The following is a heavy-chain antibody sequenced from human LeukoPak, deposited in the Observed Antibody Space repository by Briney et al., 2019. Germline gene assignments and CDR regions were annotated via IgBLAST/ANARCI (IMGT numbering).Heavy chain of an antibody. CDR1: GFTFSNAW. Sequence: GGSLRLSCAASGFTFSNAWMSWVRQAPGKGLEWVGRIKSKTDGGTTDYAAPVKGRFTISRDDSKNTLYLQMNSLKTEDTAVYYYTTDTQNVLRFLEWLLPFDYWGQGTLVTVSS. CDR2: IKSKTDGGTT. CDR3: TTDTQNVLRFLEWLLPFDY. V-gene: IGHV3-15*01. D-gene: IGHD3-3*01. J-gene: IGHJ4*02.